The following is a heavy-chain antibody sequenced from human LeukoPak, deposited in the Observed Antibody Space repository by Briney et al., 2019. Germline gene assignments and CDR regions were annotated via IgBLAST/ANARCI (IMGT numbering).Heavy chain of an antibody. CDR2: IKQDGSEK. J-gene: IGHJ4*02. V-gene: IGHV3-7*01. CDR3: ARGRWIQLWPSDYFDY. D-gene: IGHD5-18*01. Sequence: GGSLRLSCAASGFTFSSYWMSWVRQAPGKGLEWVANIKQDGSEKYYVDSVKGRFTISRDNAKNSLYLQMNSLRAEDTAVYYCARGRWIQLWPSDYFDYWGQGTLVTVSS. CDR1: GFTFSSYW.